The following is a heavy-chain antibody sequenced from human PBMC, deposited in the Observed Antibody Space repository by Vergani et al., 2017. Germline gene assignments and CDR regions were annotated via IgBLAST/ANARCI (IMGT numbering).Heavy chain of an antibody. CDR3: ARAMTTTDY. Sequence: QVQLQESGPGLVKPSETLSLTCTVSGYSISSGYYWGWFRQPPGKGLEWIVSIYHSGSTYYNPSLKSRVTISVDTSKNQFSLKLNAVTAADTAVYYCARAMTTTDYWGQGTLVTVSS. CDR2: IYHSGST. CDR1: GYSISSGYY. V-gene: IGHV4-38-2*02. J-gene: IGHJ4*02. D-gene: IGHD5-24*01.